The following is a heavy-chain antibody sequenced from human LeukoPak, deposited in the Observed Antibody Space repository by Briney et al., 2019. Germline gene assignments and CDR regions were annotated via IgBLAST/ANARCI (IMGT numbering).Heavy chain of an antibody. J-gene: IGHJ5*02. CDR2: IVGSGGST. CDR3: ARTYCNNTSCSFGWWFDP. CDR1: GFTFSSYA. V-gene: IGHV3-23*01. Sequence: GGSLRLSCAASGFTFSSYAMSWVRQAPGKGLEWVSAIVGSGGSTSYADSVKGRFTVSRDNSKNTLYLQTNSLRAEDTAVYYCARTYCNNTSCSFGWWFDPWGQGTLVTVSS. D-gene: IGHD2-2*01.